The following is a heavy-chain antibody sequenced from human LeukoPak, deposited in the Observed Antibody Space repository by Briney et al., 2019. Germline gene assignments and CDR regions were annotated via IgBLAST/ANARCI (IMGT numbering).Heavy chain of an antibody. Sequence: PGGFLRLSCAASGFTLSSYAMSWVRQAPGKGLEWVSAISGSGGSTYYADSVKGRFTISRDNSKNTLYLQMNSLRAEDTAVYYCAKETSPYSSGPRGAFDIWGQGIMVTVSS. CDR3: AKETSPYSSGPRGAFDI. CDR2: ISGSGGST. CDR1: GFTLSSYA. J-gene: IGHJ3*02. D-gene: IGHD6-19*01. V-gene: IGHV3-23*01.